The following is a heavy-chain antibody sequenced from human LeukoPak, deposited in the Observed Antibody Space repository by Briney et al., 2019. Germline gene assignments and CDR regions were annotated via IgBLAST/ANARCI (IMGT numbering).Heavy chain of an antibody. CDR3: ARDLNLHDGWLDP. D-gene: IGHD3-3*01. Sequence: SETLSLTYTVSGGSISSYYWSWIRQPPGKGVEWIGYIYYSGSTNYNPSLKSRVTISVDTSKNQFSLKLSSVTAADTAVYYCARDLNLHDGWLDPWGQGTLVTVSS. J-gene: IGHJ5*02. V-gene: IGHV4-59*01. CDR2: IYYSGST. CDR1: GGSISSYY.